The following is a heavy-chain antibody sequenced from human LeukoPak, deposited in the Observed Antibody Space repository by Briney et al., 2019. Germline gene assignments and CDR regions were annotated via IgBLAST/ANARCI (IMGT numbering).Heavy chain of an antibody. CDR3: AKDEVTTYYYGMDV. Sequence: GGSLRLSCAASGFTFSSYGMHWVRQAPGKRLEWVAVISYDGSTKYSADSVKGRFTISRDNSKTTFHLQMNSRRAEGTAVYYCAKDEVTTYYYGMDVWGQGTTVTVSS. CDR2: ISYDGSTK. J-gene: IGHJ6*02. V-gene: IGHV3-30*18. CDR1: GFTFSSYG. D-gene: IGHD4-17*01.